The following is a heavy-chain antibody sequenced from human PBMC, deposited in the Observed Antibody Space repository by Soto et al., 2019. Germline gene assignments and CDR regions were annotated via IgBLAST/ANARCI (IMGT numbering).Heavy chain of an antibody. CDR2: ISYDGSNK. J-gene: IGHJ4*02. D-gene: IGHD2-15*01. CDR3: AKDFADIVVVVAATQGPDYFDY. V-gene: IGHV3-30*18. Sequence: QVQLVESGGGVVQPGRSLRLSCAASGFTFSSYGMHWVRQAPGKGLEWVAVISYDGSNKYYADSVKGRFTISRDNSKNTLYLQMNSLRAEATAVYYCAKDFADIVVVVAATQGPDYFDYGGQGTLVTVSS. CDR1: GFTFSSYG.